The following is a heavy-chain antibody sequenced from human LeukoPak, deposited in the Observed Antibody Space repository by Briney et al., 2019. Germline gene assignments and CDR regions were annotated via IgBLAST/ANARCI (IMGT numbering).Heavy chain of an antibody. D-gene: IGHD3-22*01. J-gene: IGHJ3*02. CDR3: AKVLLSRYYDRSGYAHAFDI. CDR1: GFTFSSYG. V-gene: IGHV3-30*18. Sequence: GSLRLSCAASGFTFSSYGMHWVRQAPGKGLEWVAVISYDGSNKYYADSVKGRFTISRDNAKNSLSLQMNSLRAEDTALYYCAKVLLSRYYDRSGYAHAFDIWGQGTMVTVSS. CDR2: ISYDGSNK.